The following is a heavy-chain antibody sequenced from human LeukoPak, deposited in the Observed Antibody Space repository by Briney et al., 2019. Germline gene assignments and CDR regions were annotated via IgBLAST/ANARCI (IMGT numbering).Heavy chain of an antibody. Sequence: GGSLRLSCAASGFTFSTYSMNWVRQAPGKGLEWVSVIYSGGSTYYADSVKGRFTISRDNSKNTLYLQMNSLRAEDTAVYYCARDLGPNWFDPWGQGTLVTVSS. CDR1: GFTFSTYS. J-gene: IGHJ5*02. CDR3: ARDLGPNWFDP. V-gene: IGHV3-53*01. CDR2: IYSGGST.